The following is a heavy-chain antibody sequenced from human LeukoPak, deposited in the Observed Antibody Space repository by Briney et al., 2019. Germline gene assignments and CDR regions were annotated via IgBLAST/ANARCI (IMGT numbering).Heavy chain of an antibody. CDR3: ARDYYENIAHSHMLPF. J-gene: IGHJ4*02. V-gene: IGHV3-7*03. CDR2: IKQDGGES. CDR1: GFTFSSYW. Sequence: GGSLRLSCAASGFTFSSYWMTWVRQAPGKGLEWVANIKQDGGESYYVDSVKGRFTISRENAKNSLYLQMNNLRAEDTAVYYCARDYYENIAHSHMLPFWGQGTLVTVSS. D-gene: IGHD1-26*01.